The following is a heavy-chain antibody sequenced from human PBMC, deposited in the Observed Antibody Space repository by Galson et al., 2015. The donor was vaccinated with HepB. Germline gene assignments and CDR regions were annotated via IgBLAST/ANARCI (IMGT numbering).Heavy chain of an antibody. J-gene: IGHJ5*02. Sequence: SLRLSCAASGFTFSSYAMSWVRQAPGKGLEWVSAISGSGGSTYYADSVKGRFTTSRDNSKNTLYLQMNSLRAEDTAVYYCAKVAAVLLWFGEATGWFDPWGQGTLVTVSS. V-gene: IGHV3-23*01. D-gene: IGHD3-10*01. CDR2: ISGSGGST. CDR3: AKVAAVLLWFGEATGWFDP. CDR1: GFTFSSYA.